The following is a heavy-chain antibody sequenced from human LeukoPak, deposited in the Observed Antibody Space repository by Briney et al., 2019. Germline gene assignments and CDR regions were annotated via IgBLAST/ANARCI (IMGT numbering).Heavy chain of an antibody. CDR1: GFTFNNHW. D-gene: IGHD1-26*01. CDR3: ARQVSREGHFDY. V-gene: IGHV3-7*01. J-gene: IGHJ4*02. CDR2: IKEDTSQK. Sequence: GGSLRLSCAASGFTFNNHWLSWVRQGPGKGLEWVAHIKEDTSQKYYVGSVEGRFTISRDNARNSLYLQMNSLRGEDTAVYFCARQVSREGHFDYWGQGALVTVSS.